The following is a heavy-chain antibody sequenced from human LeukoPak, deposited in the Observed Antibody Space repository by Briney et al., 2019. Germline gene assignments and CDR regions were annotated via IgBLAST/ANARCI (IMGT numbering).Heavy chain of an antibody. CDR2: IWYDGSNK. CDR3: ARVRSAYYYYYGVDV. V-gene: IGHV3-33*01. J-gene: IGHJ6*02. CDR1: GFTFSSYG. Sequence: GGSLRLSCAASGFTFSSYGMHWARQAPGKGLEWVAVIWYDGSNKYYADSVKGRFTISRDNSKNTLYLQMNSLRAEDTAVYYCARVRSAYYYYYGVDVWGQGTTVTVSS.